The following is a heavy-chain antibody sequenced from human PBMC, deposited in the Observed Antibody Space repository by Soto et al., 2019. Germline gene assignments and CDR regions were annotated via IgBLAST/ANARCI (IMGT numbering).Heavy chain of an antibody. D-gene: IGHD2-2*03. CDR2: IYPGDSET. CDR3: ASGYCDDGDCHPASYDY. J-gene: IGHJ4*02. Sequence: PGESLKISCKGSGYVFSTYWIGWVRQMPGQGLEWMGIIYPGDSETTYSPSFEGQVTISADTSISTAYLQWDTLGTSDTAMYYCASGYCDDGDCHPASYDYWGQGTLVTVSS. CDR1: GYVFSTYW. V-gene: IGHV5-51*01.